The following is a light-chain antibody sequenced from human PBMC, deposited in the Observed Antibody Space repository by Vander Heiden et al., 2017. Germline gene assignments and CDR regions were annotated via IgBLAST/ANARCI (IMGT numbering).Light chain of an antibody. CDR2: LGS. Sequence: DIMVTQSPLSLPVTPGAAASISCRSSQSLLHSNGYNYVDWYLQKPGQSPQLLIYLGSHRASGVPDRFSGSGSGTDFTLRINSVEAGDVGVYYCMQVLQTPVTFGGGTKVELK. CDR3: MQVLQTPVT. V-gene: IGKV2-28*01. CDR1: QSLLHSNGYNY. J-gene: IGKJ4*01.